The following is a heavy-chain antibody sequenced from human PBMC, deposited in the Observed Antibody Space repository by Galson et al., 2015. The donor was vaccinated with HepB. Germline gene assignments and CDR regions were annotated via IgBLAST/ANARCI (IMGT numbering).Heavy chain of an antibody. CDR2: VFYIGTT. J-gene: IGHJ3*02. CDR1: NASMNFYY. Sequence: ETLSLTCTVSNASMNFYYWSWIRRPPGKGLEWIGNVFYIGTTTYNPSLRSRLTMSVDTSKNPFSLKLRSVTAADTAVYYCARGPQALTKWAFVIWGQGTMVTVSS. V-gene: IGHV4-59*01. D-gene: IGHD2-2*01. CDR3: ARGPQALTKWAFVI.